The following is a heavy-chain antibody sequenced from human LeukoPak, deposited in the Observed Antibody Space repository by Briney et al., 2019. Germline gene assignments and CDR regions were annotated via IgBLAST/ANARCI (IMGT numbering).Heavy chain of an antibody. CDR3: AKLWGDLDWFLRYYYYYGMDV. CDR1: GFTFSSYA. V-gene: IGHV3-23*01. CDR2: ISGSGGST. J-gene: IGHJ6*02. Sequence: GGSLRLSCAASGFTFSSYAMSWVRQAPGKGLEWVSAISGSGGSTYYADSVKGRFTISRDNSKNTLYLQMNSLRAEDTAVYYCAKLWGDLDWFLRYYYYYGMDVWGQGTTVTVSS. D-gene: IGHD3-9*01.